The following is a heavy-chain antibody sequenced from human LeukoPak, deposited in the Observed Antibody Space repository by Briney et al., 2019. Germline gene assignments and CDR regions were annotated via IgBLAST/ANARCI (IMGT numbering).Heavy chain of an antibody. CDR1: GFTFSSYW. Sequence: GSLRLSCAASGFTFSSYWMSWVRQAPGKGLEWVANIKQDGSEKYYVDSVKGRFTISRDNAKNSLYLQMNSLRAEDTAVYYCARDRASWYMDDWFDPWGQGTLVTVSS. J-gene: IGHJ5*02. CDR3: ARDRASWYMDDWFDP. CDR2: IKQDGSEK. D-gene: IGHD6-13*01. V-gene: IGHV3-7*01.